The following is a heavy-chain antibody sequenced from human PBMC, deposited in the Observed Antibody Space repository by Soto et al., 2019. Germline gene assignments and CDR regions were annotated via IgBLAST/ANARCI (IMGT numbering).Heavy chain of an antibody. V-gene: IGHV3-9*01. CDR2: ISWNSGSI. CDR3: AKALDNYYYYGMDV. Sequence: EVQLVESGGGLVQPGRSLRLSCAASGFTFDDYAMHWVRQAPGKGLEWVSGISWNSGSIGYADSVKGRFTISRDNAKNSLYLQMNSLRAEDTALYYCAKALDNYYYYGMDVWGQGTTVNVSS. CDR1: GFTFDDYA. J-gene: IGHJ6*02.